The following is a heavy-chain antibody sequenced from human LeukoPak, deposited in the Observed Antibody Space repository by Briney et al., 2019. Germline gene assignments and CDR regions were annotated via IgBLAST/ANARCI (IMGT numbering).Heavy chain of an antibody. CDR3: ARAASEAGGDYHFDS. CDR2: IYPGDSDT. Sequence: LGESLKISCKGSGYSFTNYWIAWVRQLPGKGLEWMGIIYPGDSDTKYSPSFQGQVTISADKSISTAYLQWGSLKASDTAMYYCARAASEAGGDYHFDSWGQGILVTVSS. V-gene: IGHV5-51*01. D-gene: IGHD2-15*01. J-gene: IGHJ4*02. CDR1: GYSFTNYW.